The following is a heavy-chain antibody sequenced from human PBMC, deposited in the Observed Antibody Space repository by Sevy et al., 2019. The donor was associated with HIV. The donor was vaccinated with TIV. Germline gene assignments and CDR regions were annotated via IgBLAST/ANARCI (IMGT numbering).Heavy chain of an antibody. Sequence: VGSLRLSCAASGFTFSSYWMSWVRQAPGKGLEWVATMKEDGSEKYYVDLVKGHFTISRENAKNSLYVQMNSLRAEDTAVYYCVREGLGGFSYSLDCWGQGTLVTVSS. V-gene: IGHV3-7*01. CDR1: GFTFSSYW. CDR2: MKEDGSEK. D-gene: IGHD5-18*01. CDR3: VREGLGGFSYSLDC. J-gene: IGHJ4*02.